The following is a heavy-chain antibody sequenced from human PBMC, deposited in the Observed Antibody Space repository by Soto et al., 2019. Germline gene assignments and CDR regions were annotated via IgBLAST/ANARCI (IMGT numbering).Heavy chain of an antibody. D-gene: IGHD2-21*02. CDR3: ARGDRGGFDL. CDR1: GFNFNYYW. J-gene: IGHJ3*01. Sequence: EVQLVESEGGLVQRGGSLRLSCAASGFNFNYYWMYWVRQAPGQGLVWVSHIHSDGSRTTYADSVKGRFTISRDNAKNTVYLQMNSLRAEDTAVYYCARGDRGGFDLWGQGTTVTVSS. CDR2: IHSDGSRT. V-gene: IGHV3-74*01.